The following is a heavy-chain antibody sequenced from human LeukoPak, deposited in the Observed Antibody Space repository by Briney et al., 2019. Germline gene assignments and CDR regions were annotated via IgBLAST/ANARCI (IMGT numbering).Heavy chain of an antibody. CDR2: ISESGGST. J-gene: IGHJ4*02. Sequence: PGGSLRLSCAASGFTFRSYEMNWVRQAPGKGLEWVSGISESGGSTEYADSVKGRFTISRDNSKNTLYLQMNSLRAEDTAVYYCAKGAPGSYWGQGTLVTVSS. D-gene: IGHD3-10*01. CDR3: AKGAPGSY. V-gene: IGHV3-23*01. CDR1: GFTFRSYE.